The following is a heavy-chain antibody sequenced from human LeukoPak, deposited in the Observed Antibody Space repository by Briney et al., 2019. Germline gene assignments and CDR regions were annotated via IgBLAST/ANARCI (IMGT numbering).Heavy chain of an antibody. V-gene: IGHV4-59*08. CDR3: ASMVRGVRFDY. CDR2: IYYSGST. D-gene: IGHD3-10*01. CDR1: GGSISSYY. Sequence: PSETLSLTCTVSGGSISSYYWSWIRQPPGKGLEWIGYIYYSGSTYYNPSLKSRVTISVDTSKNQFSLKLSSVTAADTAVYYCASMVRGVRFDYWGQGTLVTVSS. J-gene: IGHJ4*02.